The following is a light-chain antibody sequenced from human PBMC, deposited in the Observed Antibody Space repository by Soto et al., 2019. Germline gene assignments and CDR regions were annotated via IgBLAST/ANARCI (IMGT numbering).Light chain of an antibody. V-gene: IGKV3-15*01. CDR2: DAS. CDR3: QQYNNWPPWT. J-gene: IGKJ1*01. CDR1: QSVNTN. Sequence: EIVMTQSPATLSVSPGERATLSCRASQSVNTNVAWYQQKLGQGPRLLISDASTRATGIPARFSGSGSGTEFTLTISSLQSDDFALYYCQQYNNWPPWTFGQGTKVEMK.